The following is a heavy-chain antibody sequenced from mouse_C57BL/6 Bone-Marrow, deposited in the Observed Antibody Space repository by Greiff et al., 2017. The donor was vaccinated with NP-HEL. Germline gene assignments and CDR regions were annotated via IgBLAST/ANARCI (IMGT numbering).Heavy chain of an antibody. D-gene: IGHD1-1*01. CDR2: IRSKSNNYAT. Sequence: EVMLVESGGGLVQPKGSLKLSCAASGFSFNTYAMNWVRQAPGKGLEWVARIRSKSNNYATYYADSVKDRFTISRDDSESMLYLQMNNLKTEDTAMYYCVRQSTTVVAGFDYWGQGTTLTVSS. CDR1: GFSFNTYA. J-gene: IGHJ2*01. V-gene: IGHV10-1*01. CDR3: VRQSTTVVAGFDY.